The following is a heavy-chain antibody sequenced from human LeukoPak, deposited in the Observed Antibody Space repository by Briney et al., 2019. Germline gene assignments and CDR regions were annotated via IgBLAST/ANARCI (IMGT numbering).Heavy chain of an antibody. Sequence: GGSLRLSCAASGFTFRSYSMNWVRQAPGKGLEWGSSISSSSSDIYYADSVKGRFTISRDNAKNTLYLQMNSLRAEDTAVYYCARGAYIVVVPAAKKPPLGFDPWGQGTLVTVSS. CDR2: ISSSSSDI. D-gene: IGHD2-2*01. J-gene: IGHJ5*02. CDR3: ARGAYIVVVPAAKKPPLGFDP. CDR1: GFTFRSYS. V-gene: IGHV3-21*01.